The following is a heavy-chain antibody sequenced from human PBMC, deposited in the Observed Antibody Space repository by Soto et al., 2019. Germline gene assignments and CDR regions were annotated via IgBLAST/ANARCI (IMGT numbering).Heavy chain of an antibody. CDR1: GYTFTNYW. Sequence: GESLKTPCRGPGYTFTNYWIVWVRQIPGKGLEWMGIIYPGDSDTRYSPFFQGQVTISADRSISTAYLQWSSLKASDAGMYYCARYPTLADYFFHGMDVWGQGTTVTVSS. J-gene: IGHJ6*02. D-gene: IGHD6-19*01. V-gene: IGHV5-51*01. CDR2: IYPGDSDT. CDR3: ARYPTLADYFFHGMDV.